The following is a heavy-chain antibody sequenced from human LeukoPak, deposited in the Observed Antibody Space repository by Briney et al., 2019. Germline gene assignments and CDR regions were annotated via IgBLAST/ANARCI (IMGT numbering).Heavy chain of an antibody. V-gene: IGHV3-30*03. CDR2: ISYDGSNK. Sequence: GGTLRLSCAASGFTFSSYDMSWVRQAPGKGLEWVAVISYDGSNKYYADSVKGRFTISRDNSKNTLYLQMNSLRAEDTAVYYCARAPVAARQEVGFDYWGQGTLVTVSS. D-gene: IGHD6-6*01. CDR1: GFTFSSYD. J-gene: IGHJ4*02. CDR3: ARAPVAARQEVGFDY.